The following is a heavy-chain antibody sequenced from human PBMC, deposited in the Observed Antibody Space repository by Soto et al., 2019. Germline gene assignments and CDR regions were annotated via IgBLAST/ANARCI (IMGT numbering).Heavy chain of an antibody. V-gene: IGHV1-2*02. CDR3: ARGPHSGYDPEPFDY. Sequence: QVQLVQSGAEVKKPGASVKVSCKASGYTFTGYYMHWVRQAPGQGLEWMGWINPNSGGTNYAQKFQGRVTMTRDRSISTAYMELSRLRSDDTAVYYCARGPHSGYDPEPFDYWGQGTLVTVSS. D-gene: IGHD5-12*01. CDR2: INPNSGGT. CDR1: GYTFTGYY. J-gene: IGHJ4*02.